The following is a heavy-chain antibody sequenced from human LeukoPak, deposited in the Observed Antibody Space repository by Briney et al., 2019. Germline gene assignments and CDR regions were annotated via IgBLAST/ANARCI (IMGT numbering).Heavy chain of an antibody. CDR1: GGTFSTYA. Sequence: SVKVSCKASGGTFSTYAINWVRQAPGQGLGWMGRIIPILGIANYAQKFQGRVTITADKSTSTAYMELSSLRSEDTAMYYCARGGSVEMATIPLLDYWGQGTLVTVSS. CDR3: ARGGSVEMATIPLLDY. J-gene: IGHJ4*02. D-gene: IGHD5-12*01. CDR2: IIPILGIA. V-gene: IGHV1-69*04.